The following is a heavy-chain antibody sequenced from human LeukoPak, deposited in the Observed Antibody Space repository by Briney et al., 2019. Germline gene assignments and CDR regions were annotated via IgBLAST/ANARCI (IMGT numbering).Heavy chain of an antibody. J-gene: IGHJ6*02. CDR2: INPTGGST. V-gene: IGHV1-46*01. Sequence: ASVKVSCKASGYTFISYQMHWVRQAPGQGLEWMGIINPTGGSTSHAQKFQGRVTMTRDTSTSTVYMELSRLRSDDTAVYYCARGQGSSSGMDVWGQGTTVTVSS. D-gene: IGHD6-13*01. CDR3: ARGQGSSSGMDV. CDR1: GYTFISYQ.